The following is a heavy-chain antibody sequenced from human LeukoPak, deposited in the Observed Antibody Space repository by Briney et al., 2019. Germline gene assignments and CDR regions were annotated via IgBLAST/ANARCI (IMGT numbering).Heavy chain of an antibody. V-gene: IGHV3-23*01. CDR2: LRGGGADT. J-gene: IGHJ2*01. CDR3: AKEGYQYWYFDL. CDR1: GFTFSSYA. D-gene: IGHD5-18*01. Sequence: GGSLTLSCAASGFTFSSYALTWVRQAPGKGMEWVSALRGGGADTYHADSVKGRFTIFRDSSKNTLYLQMNSLRAEDTAVYYCAKEGYQYWYFDLWGRGTLVTVSS.